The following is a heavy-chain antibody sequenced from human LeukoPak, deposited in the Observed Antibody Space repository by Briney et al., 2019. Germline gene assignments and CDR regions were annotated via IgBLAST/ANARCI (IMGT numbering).Heavy chain of an antibody. CDR2: ISSSTSTI. D-gene: IGHD4-11*01. Sequence: PGGSLRLSCAASGFTFSTYSMNWVRQAPGKGLEWVSYISSSTSTIYYADSVKGRFTISRDNAKNSLYLQMNSLRAEDTAVYYCARVVPYDYINRFDRCGQGALVTVSS. J-gene: IGHJ5*02. CDR3: ARVVPYDYINRFDR. CDR1: GFTFSTYS. V-gene: IGHV3-48*01.